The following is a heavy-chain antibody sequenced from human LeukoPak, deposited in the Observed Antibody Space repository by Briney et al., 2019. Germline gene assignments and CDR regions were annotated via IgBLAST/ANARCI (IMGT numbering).Heavy chain of an antibody. CDR3: AREARVDTAITNCFDP. J-gene: IGHJ5*02. Sequence: ASVTVSCKASVYTFTSYDIDGVRQATGQGLEGMGWTQPNIAYTGYAQKFQSRVTMTSITSISAAYMDLSSLRSEDTAVYYCAREARVDTAITNCFDPWGQGTLVTVSS. D-gene: IGHD5-18*01. CDR2: TQPNIAYT. V-gene: IGHV1-8*01. CDR1: VYTFTSYD.